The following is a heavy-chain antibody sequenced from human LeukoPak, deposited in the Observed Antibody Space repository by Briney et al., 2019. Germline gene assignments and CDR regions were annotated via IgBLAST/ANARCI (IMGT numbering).Heavy chain of an antibody. CDR1: GLTVSSSY. J-gene: IGHJ3*02. V-gene: IGHV3-53*01. CDR3: ARNILFAFDI. CDR2: IYNDGST. D-gene: IGHD2/OR15-2a*01. Sequence: GGSLRLPCAASGLTVSSSYMSWVRQAPGKGLEWVSIIYNDGSTYYADSMKGRFTISRDNSKNTLYLQVNSLRAENTAMYYCARNILFAFDIWGQGTMVTVSS.